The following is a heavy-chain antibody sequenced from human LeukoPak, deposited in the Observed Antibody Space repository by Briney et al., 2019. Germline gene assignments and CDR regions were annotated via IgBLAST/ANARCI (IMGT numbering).Heavy chain of an antibody. J-gene: IGHJ3*02. CDR2: ISYDGSNK. CDR3: ARDLTYYYDSSGYYPGYGAFDI. D-gene: IGHD3-22*01. V-gene: IGHV3-30*04. Sequence: GGSLRLSCAASGFTFSSYAMHWVRQPPGKGLEWVAVISYDGSNKYYADSVKGRFTISRDNSKNTLYLQMNSLRAEDTAVYYCARDLTYYYDSSGYYPGYGAFDIWGQGTMVTVSS. CDR1: GFTFSSYA.